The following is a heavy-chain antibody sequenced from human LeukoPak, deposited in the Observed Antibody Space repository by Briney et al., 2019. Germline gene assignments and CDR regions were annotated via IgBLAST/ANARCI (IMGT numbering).Heavy chain of an antibody. V-gene: IGHV1-2*02. CDR1: GYTFTGYY. CDR2: INPNSGGT. CDR3: ARGRPVAGTSSFDY. J-gene: IGHJ4*02. D-gene: IGHD6-19*01. Sequence: ASVKVSCKASGYTFTGYYMHWVRQAPGQGLEWMGWINPNSGGTNYAQKFQGRVTMTRDTSKNQFSLKLSSVTAADTAVYYCARGRPVAGTSSFDYWGQGTLVTVSS.